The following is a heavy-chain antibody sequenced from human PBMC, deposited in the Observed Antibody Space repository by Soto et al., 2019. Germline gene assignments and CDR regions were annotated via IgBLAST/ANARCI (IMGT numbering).Heavy chain of an antibody. D-gene: IGHD2-8*01. V-gene: IGHV1-2*06. CDR2: INPKSGDT. Sequence: QVQLVQSGAEVKKPGASVKVSCKASGYTFNAFYMYWVRQAPGQGLEWVGRINPKSGDTNYAQRFQGRVTMTTDTSISTAYLELNSLRSDDTAFCYCATFKQAPNGIDFWGQGTQVTVSS. CDR1: GYTFNAFY. J-gene: IGHJ4*02. CDR3: ATFKQAPNGIDF.